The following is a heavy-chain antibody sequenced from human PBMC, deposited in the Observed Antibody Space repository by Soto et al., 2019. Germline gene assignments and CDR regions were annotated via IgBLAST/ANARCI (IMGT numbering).Heavy chain of an antibody. D-gene: IGHD3-10*01. CDR1: GYTFTGYY. CDR2: INPNSGGT. Sequence: ASVKVSCKASGYTFTGYYMHWVRQAPGQGLEWMGWINPNSGGTNYAQKFKGWVTMTRDTSISTAYMELSRLRSDDTAVYYCARGPLAGSGSYYFYYYYMDVWGKGTTVTVSS. J-gene: IGHJ6*03. V-gene: IGHV1-2*04. CDR3: ARGPLAGSGSYYFYYYYMDV.